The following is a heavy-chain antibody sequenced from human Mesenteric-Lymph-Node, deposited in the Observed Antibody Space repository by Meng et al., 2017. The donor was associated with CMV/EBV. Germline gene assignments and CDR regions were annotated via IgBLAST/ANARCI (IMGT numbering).Heavy chain of an antibody. J-gene: IGHJ4*02. Sequence: ESLKISCIVSGASVSTASYYWTWIRQPPGKALEWMGYIYYSGNTRDNPSLKTRVTMSVDTSKNRFSLSLTSVTAADTGLYYCARVRDFYESSGYIDSWGQGIQVPSPQ. CDR3: ARVRDFYESSGYIDS. V-gene: IGHV4-61*01. CDR2: IYYSGNT. CDR1: GASVSTASYY. D-gene: IGHD3-22*01.